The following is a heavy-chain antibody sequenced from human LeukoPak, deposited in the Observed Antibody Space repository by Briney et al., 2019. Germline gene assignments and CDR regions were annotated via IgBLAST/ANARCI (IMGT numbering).Heavy chain of an antibody. CDR1: GFTFSNAW. CDR3: TTDRYGSGSYGDYYYYYGMDV. J-gene: IGHJ6*02. CDR2: IKSKTDGGTT. V-gene: IGHV3-15*01. Sequence: GGSLRLSCAASGFTFSNAWMSWVRQAPGKGLEWVGRIKSKTDGGTTDYAAPVKGRFTISRVDSKNTLYLQTNSLKTEDTAVYYCTTDRYGSGSYGDYYYYYGMDVWGQGTTVTVSS. D-gene: IGHD3-10*01.